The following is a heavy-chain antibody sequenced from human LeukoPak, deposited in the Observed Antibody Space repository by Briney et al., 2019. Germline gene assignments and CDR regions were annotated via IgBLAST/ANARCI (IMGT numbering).Heavy chain of an antibody. Sequence: GGSLRLSCAASGFTFSSYSMNWVRQAPGKGLEWVSSISSSSSYIYYADSVKGRFTISRDNAKNTLYLQMNSLRVEDTAVYYCAKDVGTAALFVFYFDLWGRGARVTVSS. D-gene: IGHD6-6*01. V-gene: IGHV3-21*04. CDR3: AKDVGTAALFVFYFDL. CDR2: ISSSSSYI. CDR1: GFTFSSYS. J-gene: IGHJ2*01.